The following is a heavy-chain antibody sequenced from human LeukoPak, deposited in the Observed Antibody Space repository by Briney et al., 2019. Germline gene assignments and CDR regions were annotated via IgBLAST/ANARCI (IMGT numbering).Heavy chain of an antibody. V-gene: IGHV3-48*01. CDR3: ARDYYDILTGYYLDY. CDR1: GFTFGSYS. J-gene: IGHJ4*02. Sequence: GGSLRLSCAASGFTFGSYSMNWVRQAPGKGLEWVSYISSSSSTIYYADFVKGRFTISRDNAKNSLYLQMNSLRAEDTAVYYCARDYYDILTGYYLDYWGQGTLVTVSS. CDR2: ISSSSSTI. D-gene: IGHD3-9*01.